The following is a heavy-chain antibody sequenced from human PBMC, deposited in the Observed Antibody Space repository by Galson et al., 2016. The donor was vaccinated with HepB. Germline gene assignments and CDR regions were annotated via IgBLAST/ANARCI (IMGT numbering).Heavy chain of an antibody. Sequence: SVKVSCKASEYTFTGYYMHWVRQAPGQGLECMGSINPNSGGTNYAQKFQGWVTLTSDTSISSAYMELSRLRSDDTAVYYCATMDIVTTSYWFDPWGQGTLVTVSS. V-gene: IGHV1-2*04. CDR3: ATMDIVTTSYWFDP. CDR2: INPNSGGT. J-gene: IGHJ5*02. D-gene: IGHD5-12*01. CDR1: EYTFTGYY.